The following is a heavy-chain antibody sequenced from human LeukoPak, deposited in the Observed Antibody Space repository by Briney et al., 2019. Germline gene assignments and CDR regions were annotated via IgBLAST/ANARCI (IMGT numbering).Heavy chain of an antibody. CDR2: IHYSGST. CDR3: ARLGALHDAFDV. D-gene: IGHD3-16*01. Sequence: SETLSLTCTVSGDSIRSYYWSWIRQPPGKGLEWIGNIHYSGSTRYNPSLKSRVTISVDTSKNQFSLRVTSLTAADTAVYYCARLGALHDAFDVWGQGTLVTVSS. V-gene: IGHV4-59*12. CDR1: GDSIRSYY. J-gene: IGHJ3*01.